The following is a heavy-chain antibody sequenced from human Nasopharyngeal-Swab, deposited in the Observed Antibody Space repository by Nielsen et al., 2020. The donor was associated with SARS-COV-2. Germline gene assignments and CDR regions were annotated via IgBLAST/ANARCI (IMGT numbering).Heavy chain of an antibody. CDR3: ARLSVDIVVVPAAIGAFDI. J-gene: IGHJ3*02. V-gene: IGHV3-23*01. CDR1: GFTFSSYA. CDR2: ISSSGGST. Sequence: GESLKISCAASGFTFSSYAMSWVRQAPGKGLEWVSAISSSGGSTYYADSVKGRFTISRDNSKNTLYLQMNSLRAEDTAVYYCARLSVDIVVVPAAIGAFDIWGQGTMVTVSS. D-gene: IGHD2-2*03.